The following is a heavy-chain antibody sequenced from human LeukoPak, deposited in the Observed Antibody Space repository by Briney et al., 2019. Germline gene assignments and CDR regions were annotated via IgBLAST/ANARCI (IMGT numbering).Heavy chain of an antibody. J-gene: IGHJ4*02. CDR1: GGSISSSSYY. D-gene: IGHD7-27*01. Sequence: KPSETLSLTCTVSGGSISSSSYYWGWIRQPPGKGLEWIGSIYYSGSTYYNPSLKSRVTISVDTSKNQFSLKLSSVAAADTAVYYCARHSTGDLGLPDYWGQGTLVTVSS. CDR2: IYYSGST. V-gene: IGHV4-39*01. CDR3: ARHSTGDLGLPDY.